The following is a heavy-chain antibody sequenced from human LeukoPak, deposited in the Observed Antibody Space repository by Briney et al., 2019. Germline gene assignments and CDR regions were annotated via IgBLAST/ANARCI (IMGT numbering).Heavy chain of an antibody. CDR3: ARGVGITMIVVVIANDY. J-gene: IGHJ4*02. V-gene: IGHV1-2*02. D-gene: IGHD3-22*01. CDR1: GYTFTGYY. Sequence: GASVKVSCKASGYTFTGYYMHWVRQAPGQGLEWMGWINPNSGGTNYAQKFQGRVTMTRDTSISTAYMELSRLRSVDTAVYYCARGVGITMIVVVIANDYWGQGTLVTVSS. CDR2: INPNSGGT.